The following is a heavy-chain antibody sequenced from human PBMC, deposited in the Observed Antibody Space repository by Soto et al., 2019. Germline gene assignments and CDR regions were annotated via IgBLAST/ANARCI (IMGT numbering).Heavy chain of an antibody. Sequence: PSETLSLTCTVSGGSISSSSYYWGWIRQPPGKGLEWIGSIYYSGSTYYNPSLKSRVTISVDTSKNQFSLKLSSVTAADTAVYYCARLPEENYYGSGSYYKGFDYWGQGTLVTVSS. CDR3: ARLPEENYYGSGSYYKGFDY. CDR2: IYYSGST. D-gene: IGHD3-10*01. V-gene: IGHV4-39*01. CDR1: GGSISSSSYY. J-gene: IGHJ4*02.